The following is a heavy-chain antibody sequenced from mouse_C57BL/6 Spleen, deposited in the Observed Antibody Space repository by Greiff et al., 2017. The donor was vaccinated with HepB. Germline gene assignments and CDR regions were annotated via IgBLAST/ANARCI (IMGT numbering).Heavy chain of an antibody. CDR2: INPNNGGT. D-gene: IGHD2-5*01. CDR1: GYTFTDYN. J-gene: IGHJ4*01. CDR3: ARVNSNYGDYYAMDY. V-gene: IGHV1-18*01. Sequence: EVQLQQSGPELVKPGASVKIPCKASGYTFTDYNMDWVKQSPGQSLEWIGDINPNNGGTIYNQKFKGKATLTVDKSSSTAYMELRSLTSEDTAVYYCARVNSNYGDYYAMDYWGQGTSVTVSS.